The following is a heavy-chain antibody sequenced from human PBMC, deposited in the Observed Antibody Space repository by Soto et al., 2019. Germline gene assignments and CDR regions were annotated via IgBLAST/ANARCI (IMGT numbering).Heavy chain of an antibody. Sequence: GGSLRLSCAASGFTFSDYYMSWIRQAPGKGLEWVSYISSSSSYTNYADSVKGRFTISRDNAKNSLYLQMNSLRAEDTAVYYCARYASPGYQLLWGESWFDPWGQGTLVTVSS. CDR2: ISSSSSYT. CDR1: GFTFSDYY. J-gene: IGHJ5*02. D-gene: IGHD2-2*01. V-gene: IGHV3-11*06. CDR3: ARYASPGYQLLWGESWFDP.